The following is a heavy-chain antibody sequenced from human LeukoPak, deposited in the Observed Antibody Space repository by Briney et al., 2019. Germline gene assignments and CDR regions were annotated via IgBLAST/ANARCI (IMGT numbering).Heavy chain of an antibody. CDR2: INSGSTYT. CDR1: GFTFSSYM. V-gene: IGHV3-21*01. D-gene: IGHD5-12*01. J-gene: IGHJ4*02. Sequence: GGSLRLSCAASGFTFSSYMMNWVRQAPGKGLEWVSSINSGSTYTYYTESVKGRFTVSRDNAKNSLFLQMNSLRAEDTAVYYCAKGQDIVATINYFDYWGQGTLVTVSS. CDR3: AKGQDIVATINYFDY.